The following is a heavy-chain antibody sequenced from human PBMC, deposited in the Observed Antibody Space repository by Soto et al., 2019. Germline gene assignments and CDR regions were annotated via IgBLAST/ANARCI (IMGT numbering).Heavy chain of an antibody. V-gene: IGHV3-48*02. CDR2: ISNSGSVI. Sequence: GGSLRLSCAASGFSFISYGMSWVRQAPGKGLERVSYISNSGSVIHDADSVKGRFTISRDNAKNSLSLQMNSLRDEDTALYYCVRVFASNTFDLWGQGTVVTVSS. D-gene: IGHD3-3*01. CDR1: GFSFISYG. J-gene: IGHJ3*01. CDR3: VRVFASNTFDL.